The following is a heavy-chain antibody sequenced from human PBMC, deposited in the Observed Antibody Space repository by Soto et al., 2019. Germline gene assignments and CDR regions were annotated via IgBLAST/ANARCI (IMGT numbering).Heavy chain of an antibody. CDR1: GYTFTSYG. CDR2: ISAYNGNT. Sequence: GASVKVSCKASGYTFTSYGISWVRQAPGQGLEWMGWISAYNGNTNYAQKLQGRVTMTTDTSTSTAHMELRSLRSDDTAVYYCARDQTYYYDSSGRTKDYWGQGTLVTVSS. J-gene: IGHJ4*02. D-gene: IGHD3-22*01. CDR3: ARDQTYYYDSSGRTKDY. V-gene: IGHV1-18*01.